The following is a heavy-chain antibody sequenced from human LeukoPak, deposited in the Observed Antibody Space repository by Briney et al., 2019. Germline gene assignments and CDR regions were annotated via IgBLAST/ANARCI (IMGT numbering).Heavy chain of an antibody. CDR2: IIPIFGTA. Sequence: SVKVSCKASGGTFSSYAISWVRQAPGQGLEWMGGIIPIFGTANYAQKFQGRVTITTDESTSTAYMELSSLRSEDTAVYYCARVGGYCSSTSCYWFDPWGQGALVTVSS. CDR3: ARVGGYCSSTSCYWFDP. V-gene: IGHV1-69*05. J-gene: IGHJ5*02. CDR1: GGTFSSYA. D-gene: IGHD2-2*01.